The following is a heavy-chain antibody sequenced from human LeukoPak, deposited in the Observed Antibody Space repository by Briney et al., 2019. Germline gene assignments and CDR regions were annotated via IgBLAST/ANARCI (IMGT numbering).Heavy chain of an antibody. V-gene: IGHV4-61*02. D-gene: IGHD2-2*02. CDR3: ARDSYSRYCSSTSCYTPFDY. Sequence: TPSETLSLTCTVSGGSISSGSYYWSWIRQPAGKGLEWIGRIYTSGSTNYNPSLKSRVTISVDTSKNQFSLKLSSVTAADTAVYYCARDSYSRYCSSTSCYTPFDYWGQGTLVTVSS. CDR1: GGSISSGSYY. CDR2: IYTSGST. J-gene: IGHJ4*02.